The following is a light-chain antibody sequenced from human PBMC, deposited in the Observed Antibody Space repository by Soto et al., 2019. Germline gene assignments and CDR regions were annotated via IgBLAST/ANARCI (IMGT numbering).Light chain of an antibody. CDR3: QQYNNWPPT. CDR1: QSVSSN. Sequence: EIVMTQSPATLSVSPGERATLSCRASQSVSSNLAWYQQKPGQAPRLLIYGASTRATGIPARFSGSRSGTEFTLTISSLQSEDFAVYYCQQYNNWPPTSGQGTRLEIK. J-gene: IGKJ5*01. V-gene: IGKV3-15*01. CDR2: GAS.